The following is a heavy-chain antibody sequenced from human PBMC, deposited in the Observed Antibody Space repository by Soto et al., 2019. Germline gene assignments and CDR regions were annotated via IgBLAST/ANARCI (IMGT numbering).Heavy chain of an antibody. CDR2: ISGSGGST. J-gene: IGHJ5*01. D-gene: IGHD3-22*01. Sequence: EWSLRLCCAASRFSLRSYAMCWVRQAPGKGLEWVSAISGSGGSTYYADSVKGRFTISRDNSKNTLYLQMNSLRAEDTAVYYGAKDREPYDYDGELDSCGQGT. CDR1: RFSLRSYA. CDR3: AKDREPYDYDGELDS. V-gene: IGHV3-23*01.